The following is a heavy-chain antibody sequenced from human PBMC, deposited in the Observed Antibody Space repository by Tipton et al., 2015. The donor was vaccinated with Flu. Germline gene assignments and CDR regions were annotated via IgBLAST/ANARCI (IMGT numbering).Heavy chain of an antibody. CDR3: ASGPPTTFGVPSGSLDI. D-gene: IGHD3-3*01. V-gene: IGHV4-31*03. CDR2: IYFSGAT. Sequence: TLSLTCNVSGVPINSGSQYWTWIRQHPGKGLEWMGYIYFSGATYTNPSLRSRLTISMDTSENKFSLRLGSVTAADTARYYCASGPPTTFGVPSGSLDIWGQGTMVTVS. CDR1: GVPINSGSQY. J-gene: IGHJ3*02.